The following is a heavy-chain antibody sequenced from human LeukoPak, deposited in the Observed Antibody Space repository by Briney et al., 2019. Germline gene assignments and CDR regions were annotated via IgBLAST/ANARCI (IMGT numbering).Heavy chain of an antibody. V-gene: IGHV4-39*01. D-gene: IGHD3-22*01. CDR1: GGSISSSSYY. CDR3: ARQGGMGYYYDSSGTIDY. CDR2: IYYSGST. Sequence: SETLSLTCTVSGGSISSSSYYWGWIRQPPGKGLEWIGSIYYSGSTYYNPSLKSRVTISVDTSKNQFSLKLSSVTAADTAVYYCARQGGMGYYYDSSGTIDYWGQGTLVTVSS. J-gene: IGHJ4*02.